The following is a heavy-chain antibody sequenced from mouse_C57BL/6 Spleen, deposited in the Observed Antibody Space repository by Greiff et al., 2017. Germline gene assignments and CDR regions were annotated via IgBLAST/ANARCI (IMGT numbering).Heavy chain of an antibody. CDR3: NPSAMDY. CDR2: IDPETGGT. J-gene: IGHJ4*01. V-gene: IGHV1-15*01. Sequence: QVQLQQSGAELVRPGASVTLSCKASGYTFTDYEMHWVKQTPVHGLEWIGAIDPETGGTAYNQKFKGKAILTADKSSSTAYMELRSLTSEDSAVXYCNPSAMDYWGQGTSVTVSS. CDR1: GYTFTDYE.